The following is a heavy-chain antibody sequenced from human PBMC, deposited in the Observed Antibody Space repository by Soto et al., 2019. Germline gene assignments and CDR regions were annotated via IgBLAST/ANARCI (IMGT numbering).Heavy chain of an antibody. CDR1: GGTFSTYS. CDR3: ARGFAVVPAPDSGLNWFDP. D-gene: IGHD2-2*01. V-gene: IGHV1-69*02. CDR2: IIPILDVV. J-gene: IGHJ5*02. Sequence: QVQLVQSGAEVKKPGSSVNVSCKVSGGTFSTYSIGWVRQAPGQGLEWIGRIIPILDVVDYAQKFQDRVTITADKSTNTAYIGLSSLRSDDTAVYFCARGFAVVPAPDSGLNWFDPWGQGTLVTVSS.